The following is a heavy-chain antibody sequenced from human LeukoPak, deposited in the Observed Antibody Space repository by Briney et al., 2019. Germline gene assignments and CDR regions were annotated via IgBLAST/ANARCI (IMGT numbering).Heavy chain of an antibody. Sequence: PGGSLRLSCAASGFTFSSYGMHWVRQAPGKGLEWVAVIWYDGSNKYYADSVKGRFTISRDNSKNTLYLQMNSLRAEDTAVYYCAREFETTGYYYYGVDVWGQGTTVTVSS. D-gene: IGHD4-11*01. CDR1: GFTFSSYG. J-gene: IGHJ6*02. CDR2: IWYDGSNK. V-gene: IGHV3-33*01. CDR3: AREFETTGYYYYGVDV.